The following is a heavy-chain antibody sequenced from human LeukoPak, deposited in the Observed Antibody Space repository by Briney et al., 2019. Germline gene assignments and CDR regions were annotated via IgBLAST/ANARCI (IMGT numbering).Heavy chain of an antibody. V-gene: IGHV3-23*01. J-gene: IGHJ5*02. CDR3: AKDRNGYNSPPHDL. D-gene: IGHD5-24*01. CDR2: ITSSGGTT. Sequence: GGSLRLSCAASGFAFSTYAMTWVRQAPGSGLEWVSTITSSGGTTYYADSVKDRFIVSRSNSDNTLYLQMSSLRAEDTALYYCAKDRNGYNSPPHDLWGQGALVTVSS. CDR1: GFAFSTYA.